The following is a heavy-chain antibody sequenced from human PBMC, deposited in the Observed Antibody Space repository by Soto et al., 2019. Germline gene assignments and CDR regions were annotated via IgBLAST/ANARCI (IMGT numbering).Heavy chain of an antibody. J-gene: IGHJ4*02. V-gene: IGHV4-59*01. CDR1: GASMNNYY. D-gene: IGHD3-16*01. Sequence: PSETLSLTCSVAGASMNNYYGSWVRQPPGRGLEWIGYMYSSGTTNYNSSLKSRFTISVDTSKKHFSLKLSSVTAAETAVYYCVRSGHTFGGVMWGLGTLVTVS. CDR3: VRSGHTFGGVM. CDR2: MYSSGTT.